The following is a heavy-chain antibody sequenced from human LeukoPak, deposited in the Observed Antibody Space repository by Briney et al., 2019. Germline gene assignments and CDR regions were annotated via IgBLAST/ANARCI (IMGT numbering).Heavy chain of an antibody. CDR1: GFTFSSYA. J-gene: IGHJ4*02. CDR2: ISYDGSNK. CDR3: ARDYDYYDSSGYNPVDY. V-gene: IGHV3-30-3*01. D-gene: IGHD3-22*01. Sequence: GRSLRLSCAASGFTFSSYAMHWVRQAPGEGLEWVAVISYDGSNKYYADSVKGRFTISRDNSKNTLYLQMNSLRADDTAVYYCARDYDYYDSSGYNPVDYWGQGTLVTVSS.